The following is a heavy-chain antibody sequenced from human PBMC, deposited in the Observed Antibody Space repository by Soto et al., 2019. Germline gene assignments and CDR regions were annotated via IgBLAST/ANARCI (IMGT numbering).Heavy chain of an antibody. CDR3: ARDRFIAVADNYYYGMDV. CDR2: IYTSGST. Sequence: QVQLQESGPGLVKPSETLSLTCTVSGGSISSYYWSWIRQPAGKGLEWIGRIYTSGSTNYNPSLKSRVTMSVDTSKNQFSLKLSSVTAADTAVYYCARDRFIAVADNYYYGMDVWGQGTTVTVSS. J-gene: IGHJ6*02. D-gene: IGHD6-19*01. V-gene: IGHV4-4*07. CDR1: GGSISSYY.